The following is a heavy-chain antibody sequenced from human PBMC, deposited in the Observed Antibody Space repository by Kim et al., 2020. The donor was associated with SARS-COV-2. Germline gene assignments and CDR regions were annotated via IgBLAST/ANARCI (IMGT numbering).Heavy chain of an antibody. J-gene: IGHJ4*02. D-gene: IGHD6-13*01. CDR1: GFTFTGYA. Sequence: GGSLRLSCAASGFTFTGYAMHWVRQAPGKGLEYVSGINSNGGSTYYANSVKGRFTISRDNSKNTLYLQMDSLRTEDMAVYYCAGSSIWNPHYFDYWGQGTLVSVSS. CDR3: AGSSIWNPHYFDY. V-gene: IGHV3-64*01. CDR2: INSNGGST.